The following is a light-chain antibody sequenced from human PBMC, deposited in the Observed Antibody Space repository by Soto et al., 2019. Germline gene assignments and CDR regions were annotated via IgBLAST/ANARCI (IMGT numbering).Light chain of an antibody. CDR3: QQYGSSGT. J-gene: IGKJ1*01. CDR2: GAS. V-gene: IGKV3-20*01. CDR1: QSVSSSY. Sequence: EIVMSQSPVTLSVSPGERVTLSCRASQSVSSSYLAWYQQKPGQAPRLLIYGASSRATGIPDRFSGSGSETDFSLTIRRLEPEDFAVYYCQQYGSSGTFGQGTKVDIK.